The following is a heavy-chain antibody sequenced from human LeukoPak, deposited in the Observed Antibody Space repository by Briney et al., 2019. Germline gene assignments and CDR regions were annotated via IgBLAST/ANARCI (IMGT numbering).Heavy chain of an antibody. CDR2: ISSSSSYI. J-gene: IGHJ4*02. D-gene: IGHD3-22*01. Sequence: PGGSLRLSCAASGFTFSSYSMNWVRQAPGKGLEWVSSISSSSSYIYYADSVKGRFTISRDNAKNSLYLQMNSLRAEDTAVYYCARMDYYDSSGYYRPFDYWGQGTLVTVSS. CDR3: ARMDYYDSSGYYRPFDY. CDR1: GFTFSSYS. V-gene: IGHV3-21*01.